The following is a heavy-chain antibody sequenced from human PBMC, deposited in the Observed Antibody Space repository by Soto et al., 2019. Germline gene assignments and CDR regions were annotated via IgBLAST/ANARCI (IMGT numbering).Heavy chain of an antibody. CDR3: ARDDDYPDNGFDY. V-gene: IGHV3-33*01. J-gene: IGHJ4*02. D-gene: IGHD4-17*01. CDR1: GFTFSRHG. Sequence: QVQLVESGGGVVQPGTSLRLSCAASGFTFSRHGMHWVRQTPGKGLEWLAVILNDASGHWYADSVKGRFTISRDNFANTLYLQMNGLRLEDTAMYYCARDDDYPDNGFDYRGQGTLVTVSS. CDR2: ILNDASGH.